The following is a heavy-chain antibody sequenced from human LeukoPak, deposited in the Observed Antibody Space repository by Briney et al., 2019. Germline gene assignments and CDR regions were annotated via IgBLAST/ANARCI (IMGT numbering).Heavy chain of an antibody. CDR2: IRSKAYGGTA. V-gene: IGHV3-49*03. J-gene: IGHJ4*02. CDR3: TRIAHRYFDY. CDR1: GFTFGDYA. Sequence: QPGGALRLSCTASGFTFGDYAMSWFRQAPGRGLEWVGFIRSKAYGGTAEYAASVKGRFTISRDDSKSIAYLQMNSLKTEDTAVYYCTRIAHRYFDYWGQGTLVTVSS.